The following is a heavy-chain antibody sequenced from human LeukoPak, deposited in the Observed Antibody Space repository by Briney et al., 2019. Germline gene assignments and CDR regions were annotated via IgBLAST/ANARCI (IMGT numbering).Heavy chain of an antibody. Sequence: ASVKVSCKTSGFTFTGYYMHWVRQAPGPGLEWMGWINLNSGGTNYAQNFQGRVTMTRDTSITTAYMELSRLTSDDTAVYYCARDRVTTNTPYFDSWGQGTLVTVSS. CDR2: INLNSGGT. V-gene: IGHV1-2*02. CDR3: ARDRVTTNTPYFDS. J-gene: IGHJ4*02. D-gene: IGHD4-17*01. CDR1: GFTFTGYY.